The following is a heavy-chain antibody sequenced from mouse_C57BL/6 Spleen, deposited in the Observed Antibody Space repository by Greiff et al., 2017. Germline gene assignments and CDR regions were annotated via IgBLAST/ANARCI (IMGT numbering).Heavy chain of an antibody. Sequence: ESGPGLVKPSQSLSLTCSVTGYSITSGYYWNWIRQFPGNKLEWMGYISYDGSNNYNPSLKNRISITRDTSKNQFFLKLNSVTTEDTATYYCARTGGSSDYWGQGTTLTVSS. CDR2: ISYDGSN. CDR3: ARTGGSSDY. CDR1: GYSITSGYY. J-gene: IGHJ2*01. D-gene: IGHD1-1*01. V-gene: IGHV3-6*01.